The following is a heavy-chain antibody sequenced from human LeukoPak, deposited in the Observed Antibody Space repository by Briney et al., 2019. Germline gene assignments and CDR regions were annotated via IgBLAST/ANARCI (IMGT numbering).Heavy chain of an antibody. V-gene: IGHV1-2*02. J-gene: IGHJ4*02. CDR3: ATMGATNFDH. CDR2: INPNSGGT. CDR1: GYTFTAYY. D-gene: IGHD1-26*01. Sequence: GASVKVSCKASGYTFTAYYMHWVRQAPGQGLEYMGWINPNSGGTNYAQKFQGRVTMTRDTSVTTAYMEVSRLRSDDTAVYYCATMGATNFDHWGQGTLVTVSS.